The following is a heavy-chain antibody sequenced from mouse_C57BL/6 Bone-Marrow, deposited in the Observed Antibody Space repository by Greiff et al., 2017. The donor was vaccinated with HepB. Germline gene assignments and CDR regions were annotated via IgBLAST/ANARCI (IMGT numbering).Heavy chain of an antibody. CDR1: GYSFTSYY. Sequence: VQLQQSGPELVKPGASVKISCKASGYSFTSYYIPWVKQRPGQGLEWIGWLYPGSGNTKYNEKCKGKATLTADTSSSTADMQLSSLTSEDSAVYYCATVRYYAMDYWGQGTSVTVSS. V-gene: IGHV1-66*01. CDR3: ATVRYYAMDY. J-gene: IGHJ4*01. CDR2: LYPGSGNT.